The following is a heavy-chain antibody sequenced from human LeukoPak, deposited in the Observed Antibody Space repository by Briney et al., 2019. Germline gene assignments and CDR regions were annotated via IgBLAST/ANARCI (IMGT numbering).Heavy chain of an antibody. CDR1: GFTFSTYG. CDR2: ISSSSSTI. D-gene: IGHD2-21*02. J-gene: IGHJ4*02. CDR3: ARDLLWVTISTWDY. Sequence: GGSLRLSCAASGFTFSTYGMNWVRQAPGKGLEWVSYISSSSSTIYYADSVKGRFTISRDNAKNSLYLQMNSLRAEDTAVYYCARDLLWVTISTWDYWGQGTLVTVSS. V-gene: IGHV3-48*04.